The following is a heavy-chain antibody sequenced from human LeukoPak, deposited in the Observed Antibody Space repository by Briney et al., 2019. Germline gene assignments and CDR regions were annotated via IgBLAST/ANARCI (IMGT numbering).Heavy chain of an antibody. D-gene: IGHD6-13*01. Sequence: GGSLRLSCAASGFTFSSYAMHWVRQAPGKGLEWVAVISYDGSNKYYADSVKGRFTISRDNSKNTLYLQMNSLRAEDTAVYYCASGSIAAAPYWGQGTLVTVSS. CDR2: ISYDGSNK. V-gene: IGHV3-30-3*01. CDR3: ASGSIAAAPY. CDR1: GFTFSSYA. J-gene: IGHJ4*02.